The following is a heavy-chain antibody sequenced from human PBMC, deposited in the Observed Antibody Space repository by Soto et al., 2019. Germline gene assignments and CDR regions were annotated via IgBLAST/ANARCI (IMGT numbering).Heavy chain of an antibody. V-gene: IGHV3-74*01. CDR2: INNDGSGT. J-gene: IGHJ4*02. CDR3: ASLYSSGANFDY. CDR1: GFRFSSYW. D-gene: IGHD6-19*01. Sequence: PGGSLRLSCAASGFRFSSYWMHWVRQAPGKGLVWVSRINNDGSGTDYADSVKSRFTISRDNAKNTLYLQMNSLRAEDTAVYYCASLYSSGANFDYWGQGTLVTVSS.